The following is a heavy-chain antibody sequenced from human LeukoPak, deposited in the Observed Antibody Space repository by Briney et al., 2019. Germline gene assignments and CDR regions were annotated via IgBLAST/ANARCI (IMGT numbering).Heavy chain of an antibody. D-gene: IGHD6-13*01. CDR1: GGSISSSSYY. CDR2: IYYSGST. Sequence: SETLSLTCTVSGGSISSSSYYWGWIRQPPGKGLEWIGSIYYSGSTYYNPSLKSRATISVDTSKNQFTLKLSSVTAADTAVYYCARLGLSSSWVIDYWGQGTLVTVSS. CDR3: ARLGLSSSWVIDY. V-gene: IGHV4-39*01. J-gene: IGHJ4*02.